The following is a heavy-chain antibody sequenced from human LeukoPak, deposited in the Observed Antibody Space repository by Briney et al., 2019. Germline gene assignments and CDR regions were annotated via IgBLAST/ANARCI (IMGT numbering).Heavy chain of an antibody. Sequence: GGSLRLSCTVSGFTFGDYAMSWFRQAPGKGLEWVGFIRNKVYAGTTEYAASVKGRFTISRDDSKNTAYLQMTSLKTEDTAVYYCARVPPNTVTTLQYFDYWGQGTLVTVSS. CDR3: ARVPPNTVTTLQYFDY. CDR1: GFTFGDYA. J-gene: IGHJ4*02. D-gene: IGHD4-17*01. CDR2: IRNKVYAGTT. V-gene: IGHV3-49*03.